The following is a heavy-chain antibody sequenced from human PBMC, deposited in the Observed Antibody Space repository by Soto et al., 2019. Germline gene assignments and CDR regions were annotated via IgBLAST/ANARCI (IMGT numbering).Heavy chain of an antibody. CDR3: ASHKTGYSSGWYKAGTCFDY. CDR1: GYTFTSYG. V-gene: IGHV1-18*01. Sequence: QVQLVQSGAEVKKPGASVKVSCKASGYTFTSYGISWVRQAPGLGLEWMGWISAYNGNTNYAQKLQGRVTMTTDTSTSTAYMELRSLRSDDTAVYYCASHKTGYSSGWYKAGTCFDYWGQGTLVTVSS. D-gene: IGHD6-19*01. J-gene: IGHJ4*02. CDR2: ISAYNGNT.